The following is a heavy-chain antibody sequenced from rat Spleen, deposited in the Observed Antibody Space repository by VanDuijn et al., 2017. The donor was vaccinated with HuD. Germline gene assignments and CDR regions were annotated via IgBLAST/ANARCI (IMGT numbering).Heavy chain of an antibody. CDR2: IVDDGRTT. D-gene: IGHD1-6*01. J-gene: IGHJ2*01. CDR1: GFTFSDYT. V-gene: IGHV5-17*01. CDR3: ARQDYTTNYYYYFDY. Sequence: EVQLVESGGGLVQPGRSLKLSCSASGFTFSDYTMAWVRQAPKKGLEWVAAIVDDGRTTYYRDSVKGRCTVSRDNAKNTPYLQMDSLRSEDTATYYCARQDYTTNYYYYFDYWGQGVLVTVSS.